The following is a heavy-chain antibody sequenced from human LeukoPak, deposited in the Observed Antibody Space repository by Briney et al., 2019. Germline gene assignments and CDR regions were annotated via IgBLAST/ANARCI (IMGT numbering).Heavy chain of an antibody. CDR3: ARVPGEMGATLAYLDY. Sequence: GGSLRLSCAASGFTFDDYGMSWVRQAPGKGLEWVSGINWNGGSTGYADSVKGRFTISRDNAKNSLYLQMNSLRAEDTALYYCARVPGEMGATLAYLDYWGQGTLVFVSS. CDR1: GFTFDDYG. CDR2: INWNGGST. D-gene: IGHD1-26*01. V-gene: IGHV3-20*04. J-gene: IGHJ4*02.